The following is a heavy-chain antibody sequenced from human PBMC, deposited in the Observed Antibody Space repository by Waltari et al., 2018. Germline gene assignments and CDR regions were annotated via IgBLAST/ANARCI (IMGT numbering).Heavy chain of an antibody. CDR3: ARDFGSYYYDSSGYYAY. J-gene: IGHJ4*02. Sequence: QVQLVQSGAEVKKPGSSVKVSCKASGGTFSSYAISWVRQAPGQGLEWMGGIIPIFGTANYAQKFQGRVTITADESTSTAYMELSSLRSEDTAVYYCARDFGSYYYDSSGYYAYWGQGTLVTVSS. V-gene: IGHV1-69*13. CDR1: GGTFSSYA. CDR2: IIPIFGTA. D-gene: IGHD3-22*01.